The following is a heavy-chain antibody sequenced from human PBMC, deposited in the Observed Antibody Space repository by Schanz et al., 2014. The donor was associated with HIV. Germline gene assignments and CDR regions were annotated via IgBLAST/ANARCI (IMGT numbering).Heavy chain of an antibody. D-gene: IGHD2-15*01. J-gene: IGHJ4*02. V-gene: IGHV3-30*09. CDR3: ARGGIWEWDQPDFDY. CDR2: ISYDGSNK. CDR1: GFTFNSYA. Sequence: QVQLVESGGGVVQPGRSLRLSCAASGFTFNSYAMHWVRQAPGKGLEWVAAISYDGSNKYYAESVKGRFAISRDNSKNTLFLQMNSLRAEDTAVYYCARGGIWEWDQPDFDYWGQGTLVTVSS.